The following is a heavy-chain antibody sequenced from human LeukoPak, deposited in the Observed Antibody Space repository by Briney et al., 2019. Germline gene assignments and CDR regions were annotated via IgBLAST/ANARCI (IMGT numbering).Heavy chain of an antibody. CDR2: INHSGST. Sequence: LETLSLTCAVYGGSFSGYYWSWIRQPPGKGLEWIGEINHSGSTNYNPSLKSRVTISVDTSKNQFSLKLSSVTAADTAVYYCARDTYYDFWSGYGSGRFDYWGQGTLVTVSS. V-gene: IGHV4-34*01. D-gene: IGHD3-3*01. CDR1: GGSFSGYY. CDR3: ARDTYYDFWSGYGSGRFDY. J-gene: IGHJ4*02.